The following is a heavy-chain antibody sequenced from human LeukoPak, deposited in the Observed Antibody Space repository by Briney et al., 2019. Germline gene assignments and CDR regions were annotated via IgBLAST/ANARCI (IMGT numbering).Heavy chain of an antibody. Sequence: GGSLRLSCAASGFTFSRYAMHWVRQAPGKGLEYVSATSDNGGSAYYANSVKGRFTISRDNSKNTLYLQMGSLRAEDMAVYYCARGANVIRYFDWLRGDLWGQGTMVTVSS. V-gene: IGHV3-64*01. D-gene: IGHD3-9*01. CDR1: GFTFSRYA. J-gene: IGHJ3*01. CDR2: TSDNGGSA. CDR3: ARGANVIRYFDWLRGDL.